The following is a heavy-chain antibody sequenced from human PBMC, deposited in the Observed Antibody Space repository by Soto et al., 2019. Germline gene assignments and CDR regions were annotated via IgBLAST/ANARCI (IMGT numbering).Heavy chain of an antibody. Sequence: GASVKVSCKTSGYTFNSYGISWVRQAPGQGLEWMGWINGYSGETNYAQKFQGRVTITRDTSASTAYMELSSLRSEDTAVYYCAATGELELRDHYYYYGMDVWGQGTTVTVSS. CDR3: AATGELELRDHYYYYGMDV. V-gene: IGHV1-18*04. CDR2: INGYSGET. CDR1: GYTFNSYG. D-gene: IGHD1-7*01. J-gene: IGHJ6*02.